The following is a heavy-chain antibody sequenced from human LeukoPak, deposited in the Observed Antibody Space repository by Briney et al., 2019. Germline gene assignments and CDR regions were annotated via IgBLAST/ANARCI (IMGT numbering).Heavy chain of an antibody. D-gene: IGHD7-27*01. CDR1: GFTFSNYW. CDR3: ARVSAGDYPDY. CDR2: IKEDGSEK. V-gene: IGHV3-7*03. J-gene: IGHJ4*02. Sequence: GGSLRLSCAASGFTFSNYWMSWVRQAPGKGGEWVANIKEDGSEKSYVDSVKGRFTISRDNAKNSLYLQMNSLRAEDTAVYYCARVSAGDYPDYWGQGTLVTVSS.